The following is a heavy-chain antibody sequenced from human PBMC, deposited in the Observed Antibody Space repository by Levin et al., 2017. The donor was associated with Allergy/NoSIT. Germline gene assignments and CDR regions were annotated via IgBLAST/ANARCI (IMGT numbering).Heavy chain of an antibody. Sequence: GGSLRLSCAASGFTFSSYGMHWVRQAPGKGLEWVAVIWYDGSNKYYADSVKGRFTISRDNSKNTLYLQMNSLRAEDTAVYYCARPGIAAAGTEALFDYWGQGTLVTVSS. CDR1: GFTFSSYG. V-gene: IGHV3-33*01. CDR3: ARPGIAAAGTEALFDY. D-gene: IGHD6-13*01. CDR2: IWYDGSNK. J-gene: IGHJ4*02.